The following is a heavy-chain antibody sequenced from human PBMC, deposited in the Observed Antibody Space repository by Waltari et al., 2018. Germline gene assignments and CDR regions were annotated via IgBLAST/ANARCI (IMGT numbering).Heavy chain of an antibody. D-gene: IGHD3-3*01. CDR2: ISGSGGST. V-gene: IGHV3-23*04. CDR3: ARHMYDFWSGYYREDDYYYGMDV. Sequence: EVQLVESGGGLVQPGGSLRLSCAASGFTFSSYAMSWVRQAPGKGLEWVSAISGSGGSTYYADSVKGRFTISRDNSKNTLYLQMNSLRAEDTAVYYCARHMYDFWSGYYREDDYYYGMDVWGQGTTVTVSS. J-gene: IGHJ6*02. CDR1: GFTFSSYA.